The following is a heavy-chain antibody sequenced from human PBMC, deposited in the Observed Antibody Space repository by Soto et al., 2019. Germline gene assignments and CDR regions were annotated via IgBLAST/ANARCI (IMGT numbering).Heavy chain of an antibody. CDR3: ARGAPYGSSRYYYYYYGMDV. V-gene: IGHV1-69*12. CDR2: IIPIFGTA. J-gene: IGHJ6*02. D-gene: IGHD3-10*01. CDR1: GGTFSSYA. Sequence: QVQLVQSGAEVKKPGSSVKVSCKASGGTFSSYAISWVRQAPGQGLEWMGGIIPIFGTANYAQKFQGRVTITADESTSTAYMELSSLRSEDTAVYYCARGAPYGSSRYYYYYYGMDVWGQGTTVTVSS.